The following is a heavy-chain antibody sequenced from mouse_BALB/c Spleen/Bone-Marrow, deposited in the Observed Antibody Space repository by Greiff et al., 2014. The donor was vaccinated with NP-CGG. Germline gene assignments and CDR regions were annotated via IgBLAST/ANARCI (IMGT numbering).Heavy chain of an antibody. CDR1: GYSITSDYA. J-gene: IGHJ2*01. V-gene: IGHV3-2*02. D-gene: IGHD2-2*01. CDR2: ISYSGST. Sequence: EVQLQQSGPGLVKPSQSLSLTCTVTGYSITSDYAWNWIRQFPGNKLEWMGYISYSGSTSYNPSLKSRISITRDTSKNQFFLQLNSVTTEDTATYYCARYGYDGVDYWGQGTTPTVSS. CDR3: ARYGYDGVDY.